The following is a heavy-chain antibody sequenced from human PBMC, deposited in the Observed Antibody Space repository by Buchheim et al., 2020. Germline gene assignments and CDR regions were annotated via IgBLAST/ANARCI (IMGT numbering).Heavy chain of an antibody. Sequence: QVQLQQWGAGLLKPSETLSLTCAVYGGSFSGYYWSWIRQPPGKGLEWIGEINHSGSTNYNPSLKSRVTLSVDTSKNQFSPKLSSVTAADTAVYYCATDYGDYEYYFDYWGQGTL. J-gene: IGHJ4*02. CDR2: INHSGST. CDR1: GGSFSGYY. V-gene: IGHV4-34*01. CDR3: ATDYGDYEYYFDY. D-gene: IGHD4-17*01.